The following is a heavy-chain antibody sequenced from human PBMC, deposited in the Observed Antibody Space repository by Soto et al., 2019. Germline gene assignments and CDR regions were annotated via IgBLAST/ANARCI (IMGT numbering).Heavy chain of an antibody. CDR3: AVVVVPAWGWFDP. CDR2: IIPIFGTA. V-gene: IGHV1-69*13. D-gene: IGHD2-2*01. Sequence: SVKVSCKASGGTFSSYAISWVRQAPGQGLEWMGGIIPIFGTANYAQKFQGRVTITADESTSTAYMELSSLRSEDTAVYYCAVVVVPAWGWFDPWGPGTLVPVSS. CDR1: GGTFSSYA. J-gene: IGHJ5*02.